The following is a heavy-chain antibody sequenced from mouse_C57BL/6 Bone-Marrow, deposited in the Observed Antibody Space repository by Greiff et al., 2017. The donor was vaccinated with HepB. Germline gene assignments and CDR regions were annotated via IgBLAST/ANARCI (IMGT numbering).Heavy chain of an antibody. D-gene: IGHD1-1*01. CDR3: ARQGYYGSSHWYFDV. V-gene: IGHV4-1*01. J-gene: IGHJ1*03. CDR2: INPDSSTI. CDR1: GFDFSRYW. Sequence: EVKLLESGGGLVQPGGSLKLSCAASGFDFSRYWMSWVRRAPGKGLEWIGEINPDSSTINYAPSLKDKFIISRDNAKNTLYLKMSKVRSEDTALYYCARQGYYGSSHWYFDVWGTGTTVTVSS.